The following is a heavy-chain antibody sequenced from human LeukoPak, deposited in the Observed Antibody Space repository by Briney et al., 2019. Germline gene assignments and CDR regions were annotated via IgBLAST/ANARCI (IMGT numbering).Heavy chain of an antibody. D-gene: IGHD4-17*01. V-gene: IGHV3-23*01. CDR3: AKHISDYGDLYEY. J-gene: IGHJ4*02. CDR1: GFTFSSYA. CDR2: ITRSGGST. Sequence: GGSLRLSCVASGFTFSSYALTWVRQAPGKGLEWVSVITRSGGSTYYADSVRGRFTISRDNSKNTLYLQMNSLRAEDTAVYYCAKHISDYGDLYEYWGQGTLVTVSS.